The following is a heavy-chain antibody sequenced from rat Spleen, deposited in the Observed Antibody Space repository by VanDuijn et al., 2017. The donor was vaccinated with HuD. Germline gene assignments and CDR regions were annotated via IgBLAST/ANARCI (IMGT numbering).Heavy chain of an antibody. CDR2: ISPDGGST. CDR3: ARHTIAAISTDY. D-gene: IGHD1-2*01. J-gene: IGHJ2*01. CDR1: GFTFSSYW. V-gene: IGHV5-58*01. Sequence: EVQLVESGGGLVQPGKPLKLSCVASGFTFSSYWIYWIRQAPGEGLEWVSSISPDGGSTYYPDSVKGRFTISRDNAKSTLYLQMDSLRSEDTATYYCARHTIAAISTDYWGQGVMVTVSS.